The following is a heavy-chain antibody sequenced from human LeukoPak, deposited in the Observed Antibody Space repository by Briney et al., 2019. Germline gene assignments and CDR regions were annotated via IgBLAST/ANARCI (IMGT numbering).Heavy chain of an antibody. Sequence: SETLSLTCAVYGGSFSGYYWSWIRQPPGKGLEWIGEINHSGSTNYNPSLKSRVTISVDTSKNQFSLKLSSVTAADTAVYYCAEAVAGGSNWFDPWGQGTLVTVSS. J-gene: IGHJ5*02. CDR1: GGSFSGYY. D-gene: IGHD6-19*01. CDR2: INHSGST. CDR3: AEAVAGGSNWFDP. V-gene: IGHV4-34*01.